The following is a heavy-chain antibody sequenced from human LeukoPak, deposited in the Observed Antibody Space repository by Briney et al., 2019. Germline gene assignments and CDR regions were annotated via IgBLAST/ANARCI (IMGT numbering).Heavy chain of an antibody. CDR2: ISSTSSDL. CDR3: ARAAGHYFDY. D-gene: IGHD3-10*01. CDR1: GFNFKSYS. V-gene: IGHV3-21*06. Sequence: GGSLRLSCAASGFNFKSYSMNWVRQAPGKGLVWVSFISSTSSDLLYADSVRGRFTVSRDNGKNSLYLQMNSLRAEDTAVYYCARAAGHYFDYWGQGSLVTVSS. J-gene: IGHJ4*02.